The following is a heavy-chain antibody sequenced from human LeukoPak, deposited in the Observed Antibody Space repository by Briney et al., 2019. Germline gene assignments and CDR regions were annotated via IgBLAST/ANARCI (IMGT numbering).Heavy chain of an antibody. CDR1: GFIFSDYG. CDR3: AKWEKIAASSFDY. CDR2: VLYDGTNK. Sequence: PGGSLRLSCAASGFIFSDYGMHWVRQAPGKGLEWVAVVLYDGTNKYYADSVKGRFTISRDNSKNTLYLQMNSLRAEDTAVYYCAKWEKIAASSFDYWGQGTLVTVSS. J-gene: IGHJ4*02. V-gene: IGHV3-33*06. D-gene: IGHD6-6*01.